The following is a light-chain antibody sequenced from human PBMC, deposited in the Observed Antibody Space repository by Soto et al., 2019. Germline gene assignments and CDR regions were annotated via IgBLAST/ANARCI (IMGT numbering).Light chain of an antibody. CDR1: QSVSSN. J-gene: IGKJ3*01. CDR2: GAS. V-gene: IGKV3-15*01. CDR3: QQYNNWPLFT. Sequence: EIVMTQSPATLSVSPGERATLSCRASQSVSSNLAWYQQKPGQAPRLLIYGASTRATDIPARFSGSGSGTEFNLTISSLQSEDFAVYYCQQYNNWPLFTFGPGTKVDIK.